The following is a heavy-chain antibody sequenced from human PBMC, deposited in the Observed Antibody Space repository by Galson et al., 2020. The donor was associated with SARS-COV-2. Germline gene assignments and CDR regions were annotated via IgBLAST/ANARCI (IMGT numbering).Heavy chain of an antibody. CDR2: ISYDGSNK. J-gene: IGHJ5*02. D-gene: IGHD6-25*01. V-gene: IGHV3-30*04. CDR1: GFTFSSYA. CDR3: ARDGGGWLDP. Sequence: GGSLRLSCAASGFTFSSYAMHWVRQAPGKGLEWVAVISYDGSNKYYADSVKGRFTISRDNSKNTLYLQMNSLRAEDTAVYYCARDGGGWLDPWGQGTLVTVSS.